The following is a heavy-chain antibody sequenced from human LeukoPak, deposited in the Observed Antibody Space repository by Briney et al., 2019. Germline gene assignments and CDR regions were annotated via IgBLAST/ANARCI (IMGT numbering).Heavy chain of an antibody. Sequence: PGGSLRLSCAASGFTFSSYWMSWVRQAPGKGLEWVAVISYDRSNKYYADSVKGRFTISRDSSKNTLYLQMNRLRAEDAAVYYCAKAPVTTCSGAYCYPFDYWGQGTLVTVSS. J-gene: IGHJ4*02. V-gene: IGHV3-30*18. CDR3: AKAPVTTCSGAYCYPFDY. CDR1: GFTFSSYW. CDR2: ISYDRSNK. D-gene: IGHD2-21*01.